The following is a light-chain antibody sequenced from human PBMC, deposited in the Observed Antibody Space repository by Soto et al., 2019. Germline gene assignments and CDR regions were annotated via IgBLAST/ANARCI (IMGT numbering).Light chain of an antibody. CDR2: GAS. CDR3: QQYNSWPPIT. CDR1: QSVSNNY. V-gene: IGKV3-20*01. Sequence: EVVVTQSPATLSVSPGERATLSCRASQSVSNNYLAWYQQKPGQAPRLLIYGASSRATGIPDRFSGSGSGTDFTLTISSLEPEDFAVYYCQQYNSWPPITFGQGTRLEIK. J-gene: IGKJ5*01.